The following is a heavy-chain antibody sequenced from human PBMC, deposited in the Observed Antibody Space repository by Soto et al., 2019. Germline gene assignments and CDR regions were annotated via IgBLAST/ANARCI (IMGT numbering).Heavy chain of an antibody. Sequence: PSETLSLTCAVYGGSFSGYYWSWIRQPPGKGLEWIGEINHSGSTNYNPSLKSRVTISVDTSKNQFSLKLSSVTAADTAVYYCARGYRRSYSSGWYYFDYWGQGTLVTVSS. CDR2: INHSGST. CDR3: ARGYRRSYSSGWYYFDY. CDR1: GGSFSGYY. J-gene: IGHJ4*02. D-gene: IGHD6-19*01. V-gene: IGHV4-34*01.